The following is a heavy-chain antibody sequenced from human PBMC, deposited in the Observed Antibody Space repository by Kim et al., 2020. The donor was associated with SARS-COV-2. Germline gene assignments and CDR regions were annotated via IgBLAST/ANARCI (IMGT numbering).Heavy chain of an antibody. J-gene: IGHJ4*02. CDR2: TGNP. CDR3: ARDVPGDY. V-gene: IGHV7-4-1*02. Sequence: TGNPTYAKGFTGRFVFSLDTSVSTAYLQISSLKAEDTAVYYCARDVPGDYWGQGTLVTVSS.